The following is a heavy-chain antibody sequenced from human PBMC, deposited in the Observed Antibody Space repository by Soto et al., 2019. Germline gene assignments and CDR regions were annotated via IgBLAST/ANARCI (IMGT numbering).Heavy chain of an antibody. CDR3: ARAACSSTSCLYNWFDP. Sequence: SETLSLTCTVSGGSISSYYWSWIRQPPGKGLEWIGYIYYSGSTNYNPSLKSRVTISVDTSKNQFSLKLSSVTAADTAVYYCARAACSSTSCLYNWFDPWGQGTLVTVSS. D-gene: IGHD2-2*01. CDR2: IYYSGST. CDR1: GGSISSYY. V-gene: IGHV4-59*01. J-gene: IGHJ5*02.